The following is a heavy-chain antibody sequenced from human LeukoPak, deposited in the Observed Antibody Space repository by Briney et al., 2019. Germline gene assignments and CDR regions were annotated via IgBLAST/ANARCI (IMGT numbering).Heavy chain of an antibody. CDR3: ARVSGYDWESFYDY. J-gene: IGHJ4*02. CDR1: GGSISSYD. V-gene: IGHV4-59*01. CDR2: IYYSGST. D-gene: IGHD5-12*01. Sequence: SETLSLTCTVWGGSISSYDGSWIREPPGKGLEWRGYIYYSGSTNYNPSRKSRVTISVDTSKNTFSLKLSSVTAADTAVYYCARVSGYDWESFYDYWGQGTLVTVSS.